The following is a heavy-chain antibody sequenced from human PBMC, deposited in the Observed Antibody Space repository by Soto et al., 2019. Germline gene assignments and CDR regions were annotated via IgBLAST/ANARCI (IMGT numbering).Heavy chain of an antibody. D-gene: IGHD2-2*01. Sequence: QVQLQESGPGLVKSSETLSLICIVSGGSINSYNWNWIRQPAGEGLEWIGRIYSTGRAYYNPSLKGRVTMSVDTSKNQVSLKMTSVTAADTALYYCARERTYQLSGDDALDVWGQGTMLTVSS. CDR2: IYSTGRA. J-gene: IGHJ3*01. CDR1: GGSINSYN. CDR3: ARERTYQLSGDDALDV. V-gene: IGHV4-4*07.